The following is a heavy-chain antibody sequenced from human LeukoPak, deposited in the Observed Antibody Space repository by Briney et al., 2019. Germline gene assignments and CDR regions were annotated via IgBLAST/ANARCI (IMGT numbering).Heavy chain of an antibody. D-gene: IGHD4-17*01. V-gene: IGHV3-66*01. CDR1: GFTVSSNY. Sequence: PGGSLRLSRAASGFTVSSNYMSWVRQAPGKGLEWVSVIYSGGSTYYADSVKGRFTISRDNSKNTLYLQMNSLRAEDTAVYYCAGFYGAAYFDYWGQGTLVTVSS. J-gene: IGHJ4*02. CDR2: IYSGGST. CDR3: AGFYGAAYFDY.